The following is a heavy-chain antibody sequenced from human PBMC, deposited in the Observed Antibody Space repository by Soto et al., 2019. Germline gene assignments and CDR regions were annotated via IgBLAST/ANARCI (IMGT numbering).Heavy chain of an antibody. CDR2: IYSGST. Sequence: SETLSLTCAVSGYPITSDYYWGWIRQPPGKGLEWIGSIYSGSTYYNPSLKSRVTISVDTSKNQFSLRLTSVTAADTAMYYCAKKGYYPSGKINLFDSWGQGTLVTVSS. CDR3: AKKGYYPSGKINLFDS. J-gene: IGHJ4*02. CDR1: GYPITSDYY. D-gene: IGHD3-10*01. V-gene: IGHV4-38-2*01.